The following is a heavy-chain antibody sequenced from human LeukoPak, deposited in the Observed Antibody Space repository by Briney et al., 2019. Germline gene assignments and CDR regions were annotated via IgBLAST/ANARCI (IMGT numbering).Heavy chain of an antibody. V-gene: IGHV4-61*02. CDR3: AREGRYYYDSSGYTSVGAFDI. Sequence: SQTLSLTCTVSGGSISSGSYYWSWIRQPAGKELEWIGRIYTSGSTNYNPSLKSRVTISVDTSKNQFSLKLSSVTAADTAVYYCAREGRYYYDSSGYTSVGAFDIWGQGTMVTVSS. CDR1: GGSISSGSYY. CDR2: IYTSGST. J-gene: IGHJ3*02. D-gene: IGHD3-22*01.